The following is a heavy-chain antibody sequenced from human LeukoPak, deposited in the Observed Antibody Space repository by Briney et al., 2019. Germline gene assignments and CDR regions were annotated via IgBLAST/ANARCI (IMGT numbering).Heavy chain of an antibody. CDR1: GFTFSSSA. CDR2: ISNNGGYT. D-gene: IGHD6-13*01. V-gene: IGHV3-23*01. CDR3: AKTRPLDSSSWSHGDY. Sequence: GGSLRLSCAASGFTFSSSAMSWVRQAPGKGLEWVSAISNNGGYTYYGDSVKGRFTISRDNSKNTLYLQMNSLRAEDTAVYYCAKTRPLDSSSWSHGDYWGQGTLVTVSS. J-gene: IGHJ4*02.